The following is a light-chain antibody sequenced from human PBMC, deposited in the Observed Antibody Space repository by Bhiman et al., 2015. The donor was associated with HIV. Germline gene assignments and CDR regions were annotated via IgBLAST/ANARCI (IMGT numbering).Light chain of an antibody. J-gene: IGLJ2*01. CDR1: SSNIGAGYD. CDR3: QSYDSSLSGSV. V-gene: IGLV1-40*01. CDR2: ANT. Sequence: QSVLTQPPSVSGAPGQRVSISCTGSSSNIGAGYDVHWYQQLPGTAPKLLIYANTNRPSGVPDRFSGSKSGTSASLAITGLQAEDEADYYCQSYDSSLSGSVFGGGTKLTVV.